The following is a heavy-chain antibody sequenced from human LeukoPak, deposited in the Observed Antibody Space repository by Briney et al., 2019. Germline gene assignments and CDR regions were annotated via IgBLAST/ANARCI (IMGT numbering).Heavy chain of an antibody. J-gene: IGHJ3*02. V-gene: IGHV4-59*01. CDR1: GGSFNSGY. CDR3: ARDRYFVGAAGAFDI. CDR2: IYYSGST. D-gene: IGHD1-26*01. Sequence: SETLSLTCTVSGGSFNSGYWSWLRQPPGKGLEWIGCIYYSGSTNYNPSLKSRVTISVDTSKNQFSLKLSSVTAADTAVYYCARDRYFVGAAGAFDIWGQGTMVTVSS.